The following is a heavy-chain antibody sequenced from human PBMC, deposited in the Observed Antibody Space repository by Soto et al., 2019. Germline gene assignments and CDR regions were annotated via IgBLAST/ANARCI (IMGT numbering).Heavy chain of an antibody. J-gene: IGHJ4*02. CDR2: IYYGGNS. Sequence: SETLSLTCTVSGGSISTSGFYWAWIRQPPGKGPEYIGSIYYGGNSYYNPSLESRVALSVDTSRNQFSLKLSSVTAADTAVYYCARVPHDYGDYSDYYFDYWGQGTLVTVSS. D-gene: IGHD4-17*01. CDR3: ARVPHDYGDYSDYYFDY. V-gene: IGHV4-39*01. CDR1: GGSISTSGFY.